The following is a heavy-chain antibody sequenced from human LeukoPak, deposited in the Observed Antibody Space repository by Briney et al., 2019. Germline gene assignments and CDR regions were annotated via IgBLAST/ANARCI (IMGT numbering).Heavy chain of an antibody. CDR1: GGSISSYY. Sequence: SETLSLTCIVSGGSISSYYWTWIRQPPGKGLEWIGYIYYNGSTNYNPSLKSRVTISVDTSKNQFSLKLNSVAAADTAVYYCARQSRGIAVAGLDYWGQGILVTVSS. D-gene: IGHD6-19*01. J-gene: IGHJ4*02. CDR3: ARQSRGIAVAGLDY. V-gene: IGHV4-59*08. CDR2: IYYNGST.